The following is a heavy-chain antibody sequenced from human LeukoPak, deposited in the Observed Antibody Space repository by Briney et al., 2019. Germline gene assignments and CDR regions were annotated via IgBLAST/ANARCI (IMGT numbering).Heavy chain of an antibody. CDR2: IYSGGST. CDR1: GFTVSSNY. Sequence: GGSLRLSCAASGFTVSSNYMSWVRQVPGKGLEWVSVIYSGGSTYYADSVKGRFTISRDNSKNTLDLQMNSLRGEDTAVYYCATSSRLSYTYYYMDVWGNGTTVTVSS. D-gene: IGHD6-19*01. J-gene: IGHJ6*03. V-gene: IGHV3-66*02. CDR3: ATSSRLSYTYYYMDV.